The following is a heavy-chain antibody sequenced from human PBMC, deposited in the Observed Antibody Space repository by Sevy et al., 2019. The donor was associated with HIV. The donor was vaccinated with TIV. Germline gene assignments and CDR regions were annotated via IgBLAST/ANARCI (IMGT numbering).Heavy chain of an antibody. V-gene: IGHV4-39*01. CDR2: MFFSGNT. Sequence: SETLSLTCTVSGGSISRSSYDWDWIRQPPGKGLEWIGSMFFSGNTYYNPSLKSRVTIFVDRSKNQISLRLTSVTAADTAVYYCARQGGIVDRAFDNWGQGTLVTVSS. D-gene: IGHD2-21*01. CDR3: ARQGGIVDRAFDN. J-gene: IGHJ4*02. CDR1: GGSISRSSYD.